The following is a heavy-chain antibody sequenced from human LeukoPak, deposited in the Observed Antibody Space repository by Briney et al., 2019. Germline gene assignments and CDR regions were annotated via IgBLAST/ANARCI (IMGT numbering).Heavy chain of an antibody. CDR3: ARGRGYYDSSGCYYFDY. CDR2: ISSSSSTI. V-gene: IGHV3-48*01. J-gene: IGHJ4*02. Sequence: GGSLRLSCAASGFTFSSYSMNWVRQAPGKGLEWVSYISSSSSTIYYADSVKGRFTISRDNAKNSLYLQMNSLRAEDTAVYYCARGRGYYDSSGCYYFDYWGQGTLVTVSS. CDR1: GFTFSSYS. D-gene: IGHD3-22*01.